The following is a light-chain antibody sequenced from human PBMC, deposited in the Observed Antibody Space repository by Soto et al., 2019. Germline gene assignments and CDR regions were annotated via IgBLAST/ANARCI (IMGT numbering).Light chain of an antibody. V-gene: IGKV3-15*01. CDR2: GAS. CDR1: HSVSSR. J-gene: IGKJ4*01. CDR3: QHYTNWPLT. Sequence: IIKTQSAATLSVSPGERATLSCRASHSVSSRLAWYQQKPGQAPRLLIYGASTRATGLPARLSGSGSGTEFTLTISSLQSEDFAVYYCQHYTNWPLTFGGGTKV.